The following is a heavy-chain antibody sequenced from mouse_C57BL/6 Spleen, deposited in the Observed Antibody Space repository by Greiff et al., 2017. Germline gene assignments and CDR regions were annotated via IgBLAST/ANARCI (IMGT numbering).Heavy chain of an antibody. D-gene: IGHD1-1*01. Sequence: VQLQQSGPELVKPGASVKISCKASGYAFSSSWMNWVKQRPGKGLEWIGRIYPGDGDTNYNGKFKGKATLTADKSSSTAYMQLSSLTSEDSAVYFCARNYGSFDYFDYWGQGTTLTVSS. J-gene: IGHJ2*01. CDR2: IYPGDGDT. CDR1: GYAFSSSW. CDR3: ARNYGSFDYFDY. V-gene: IGHV1-82*01.